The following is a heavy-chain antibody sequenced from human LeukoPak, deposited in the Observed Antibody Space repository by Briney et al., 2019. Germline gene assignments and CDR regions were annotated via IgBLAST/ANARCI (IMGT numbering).Heavy chain of an antibody. CDR2: IYTSGST. D-gene: IGHD6-13*01. V-gene: IGHV4-4*07. J-gene: IGHJ5*02. Sequence: KPSETLSLTCTVSGGSISSYYWSWIRQTAGKRLEWVGRIYTSGSTNYSPSLKSRVTMSVDTSKNQFSLKLSSVTAADTAVYYCARAAEYSSSFNWFDPWGQGTLVTVSS. CDR1: GGSISSYY. CDR3: ARAAEYSSSFNWFDP.